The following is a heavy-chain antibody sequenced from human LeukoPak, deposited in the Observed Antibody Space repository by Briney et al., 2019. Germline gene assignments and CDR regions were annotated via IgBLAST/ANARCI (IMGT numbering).Heavy chain of an antibody. D-gene: IGHD3-3*01. CDR3: AREHYDFWSGYPGNYYMDV. CDR2: IYTSGST. V-gene: IGHV4-61*02. CDR1: GGSISSGSYY. Sequence: SETLSLTCTVSGGSISSGSYYWSWIRQPAGKGLEWIGRIYTSGSTNYNPSLKSRVTISVDTSKNQFSLKLSSVTAADTAVYYCAREHYDFWSGYPGNYYMDVWGKGTTVTVSS. J-gene: IGHJ6*03.